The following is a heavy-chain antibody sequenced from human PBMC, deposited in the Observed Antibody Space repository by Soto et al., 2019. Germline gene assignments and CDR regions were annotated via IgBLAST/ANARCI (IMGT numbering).Heavy chain of an antibody. CDR3: AKDQVVVTTRRYNWFDP. J-gene: IGHJ5*02. CDR1: GFTFSSYD. V-gene: IGHV3-23*01. CDR2: ISGSGGST. Sequence: EVQLLESGGGLVQPGGSLRLSCAASGFTFSSYDMSWVRQAPGKGLEWVLAISGSGGSTYYADSVKGRFTISRDNSKNTLYLQMNSLRAEDTAVYYCAKDQVVVTTRRYNWFDPWGQGTLVTVSS. D-gene: IGHD3-22*01.